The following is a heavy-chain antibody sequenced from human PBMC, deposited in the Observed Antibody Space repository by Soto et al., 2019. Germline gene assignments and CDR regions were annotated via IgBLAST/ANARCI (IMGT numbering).Heavy chain of an antibody. V-gene: IGHV1-58*01. D-gene: IGHD4-17*01. Sequence: SVKVSCKASGFTFTSSAVQWVRQARGQRLEWIGWIVVGSGNTNYAQKFQERVTITRDMSTSTAYMELSSLRSEDTAVYYCAADPTRHYGDFVYWGQGTLVTVSS. J-gene: IGHJ4*02. CDR3: AADPTRHYGDFVY. CDR2: IVVGSGNT. CDR1: GFTFTSSA.